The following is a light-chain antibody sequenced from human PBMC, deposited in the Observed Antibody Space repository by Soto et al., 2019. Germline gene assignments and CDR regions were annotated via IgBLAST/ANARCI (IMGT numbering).Light chain of an antibody. V-gene: IGKV1-5*03. J-gene: IGKJ1*01. CDR1: QTISSW. Sequence: DIQMTQSPSTLSESVGDRVTITCRASQTISSWLAWYQQKPGKAPKLLIYKTSTLKSGVPSRFSGSGSGTEFTLAISSLQPDDFATYYCQHYNSYSEAFGQGTKVYIK. CDR2: KTS. CDR3: QHYNSYSEA.